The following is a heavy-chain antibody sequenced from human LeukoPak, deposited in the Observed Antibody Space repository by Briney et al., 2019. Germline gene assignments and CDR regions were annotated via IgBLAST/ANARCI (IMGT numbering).Heavy chain of an antibody. CDR2: IYSGGST. D-gene: IGHD4-17*01. Sequence: PGGSLRLSCAASGFTVSSNYMSWVRQAPGKGLEWVSVIYSGGSTYYADSVKGRFTISRDNSKNTLYLQMNSLRAEDTAVYYCARDKFYGDYYYYGMDVWGQGTTVTVSS. V-gene: IGHV3-53*01. J-gene: IGHJ6*02. CDR3: ARDKFYGDYYYYGMDV. CDR1: GFTVSSNY.